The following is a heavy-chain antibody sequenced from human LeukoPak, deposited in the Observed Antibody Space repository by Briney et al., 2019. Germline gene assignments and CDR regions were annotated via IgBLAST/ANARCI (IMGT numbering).Heavy chain of an antibody. Sequence: PSETLSLTCTVSGGSISSYYWSWIRQPPGKGLEWIGYIYYSESTNYNPSLKSRVTISVDTSKNQFSLKLSSVTAADTAVYYCARYELLWFGELFGYFDYWGQGTLVTVSS. CDR1: GGSISSYY. D-gene: IGHD3-10*01. V-gene: IGHV4-59*08. CDR3: ARYELLWFGELFGYFDY. CDR2: IYYSEST. J-gene: IGHJ4*02.